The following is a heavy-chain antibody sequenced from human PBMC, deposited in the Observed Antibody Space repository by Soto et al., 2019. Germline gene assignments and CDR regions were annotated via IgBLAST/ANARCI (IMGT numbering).Heavy chain of an antibody. CDR1: GGSVSSGTHY. D-gene: IGHD3-10*02. V-gene: IGHV4-61*01. CDR3: AKDPHDYVGPAGGIDV. Sequence: QVQLQESGPGLVKPSETLSLTCSVSGGSVSSGTHYWSWIRQPPGKGLEWIGHIYYTGTTKYNPSLKSRTTILVDTSKNQFSLKMSSVTAADTALYYCAKDPHDYVGPAGGIDVWGQGTTLTVSS. J-gene: IGHJ6*02. CDR2: IYYTGTT.